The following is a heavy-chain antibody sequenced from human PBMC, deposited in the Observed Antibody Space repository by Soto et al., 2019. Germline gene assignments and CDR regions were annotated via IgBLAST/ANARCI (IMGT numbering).Heavy chain of an antibody. CDR2: INAGNGNT. J-gene: IGHJ6*02. D-gene: IGHD2-15*01. CDR1: GYTFTSYA. V-gene: IGHV1-3*01. CDR3: ARGEPIGGPYYYYGMDV. Sequence: ASVKVSCKASGYTFTSYAMHWVRQAPGQMLEWMGWINAGNGNTKYSQKFQGRVTITRDTSASTAYMELSSLRSEDTAVYYCARGEPIGGPYYYYGMDVWGQGTTVTVSS.